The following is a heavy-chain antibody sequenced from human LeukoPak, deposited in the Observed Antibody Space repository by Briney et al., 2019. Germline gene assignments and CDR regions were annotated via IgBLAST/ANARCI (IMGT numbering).Heavy chain of an antibody. Sequence: GGSLRLSCAASGFTFSSYAMNWVRQAPGKGLEWVSISGSGGDTYYADSVKGRFTISRDNSKNTLYLQMSSLRAEDTAVYYCAKARGATYGTYYFDYWGQGTLVTVSS. V-gene: IGHV3-23*01. CDR2: ISGSGGDT. D-gene: IGHD4/OR15-4a*01. CDR3: AKARGATYGTYYFDY. CDR1: GFTFSSYA. J-gene: IGHJ4*02.